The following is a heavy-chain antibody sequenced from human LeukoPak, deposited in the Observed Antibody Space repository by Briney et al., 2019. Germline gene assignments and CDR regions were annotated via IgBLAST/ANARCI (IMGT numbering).Heavy chain of an antibody. J-gene: IGHJ4*02. Sequence: PSETLSLTCTVSGGSISSSSYYWGWIRQPPGKGLEWIGSIYYSGSTNYNPSLKSRVTISVDTSKNQFSLKLSSVTAADTAVYYCARQHSGSYWFDYWGQGTLVTVSS. CDR1: GGSISSSSYY. CDR3: ARQHSGSYWFDY. CDR2: IYYSGST. V-gene: IGHV4-39*01. D-gene: IGHD1-26*01.